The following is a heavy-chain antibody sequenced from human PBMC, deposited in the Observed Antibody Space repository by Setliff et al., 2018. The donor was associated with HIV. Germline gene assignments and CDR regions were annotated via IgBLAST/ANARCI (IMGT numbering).Heavy chain of an antibody. Sequence: PSETLSLTCTVSGGSINSDSYNYYWSWIRQPAGRGLEWIGHVYSSGTTSYKPSLKSRVTISLDASKNQFSLNLISVTAADTAVYYCARPGYYDFWSKVDVWGKGSTVTVSS. J-gene: IGHJ6*04. D-gene: IGHD3-3*01. CDR2: VYSSGTT. V-gene: IGHV4-61*09. CDR1: GGSINSDSYNYY. CDR3: ARPGYYDFWSKVDV.